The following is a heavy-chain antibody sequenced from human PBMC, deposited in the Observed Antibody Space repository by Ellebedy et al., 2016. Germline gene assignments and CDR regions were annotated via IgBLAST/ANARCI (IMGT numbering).Heavy chain of an antibody. CDR1: GFTFSSYA. V-gene: IGHV3-30-3*01. CDR2: ISYDGSNK. J-gene: IGHJ4*02. CDR3: ARDWNGSYFFWMVFDY. D-gene: IGHD1-26*01. Sequence: GGSLRLXXAASGFTFSSYAMHWVRQAPGKGLEWVAVISYDGSNKYYADSVKGRFTISRDNSKSALYLQMNSLRAEDTAVYYCARDWNGSYFFWMVFDYWGQGTLVTVSS.